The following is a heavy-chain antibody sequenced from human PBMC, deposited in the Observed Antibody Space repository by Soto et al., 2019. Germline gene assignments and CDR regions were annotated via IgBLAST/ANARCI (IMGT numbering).Heavy chain of an antibody. V-gene: IGHV1-24*01. J-gene: IGHJ4*02. CDR1: GYTRTELS. CDR3: ATESYSGGWYTRFFDY. D-gene: IGHD6-19*01. Sequence: GASVKVSCKVSGYTRTELSMHWVRQAPGKGLEWMGGFDPEDGETIYAQKFQGRVTMTEDTSTDTAYMELSSLRSEDTAVYYCATESYSGGWYTRFFDYWGQGTLVTVSS. CDR2: FDPEDGET.